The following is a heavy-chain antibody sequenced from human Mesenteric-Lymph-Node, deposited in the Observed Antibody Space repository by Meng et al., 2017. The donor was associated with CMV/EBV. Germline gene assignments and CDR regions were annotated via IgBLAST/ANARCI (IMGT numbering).Heavy chain of an antibody. V-gene: IGHV3-11*04. CDR1: GFTFSDYY. CDR3: ARVRRVGMIRGVITYNFYYYGMDV. CDR2: ISSSGSTI. D-gene: IGHD3-10*01. J-gene: IGHJ6*02. Sequence: GGSLRLSCAASGFTFSDYYMSWIRQAPGKGLEWVSYISSSGSTIYYADSVKGRFTISRDNAKNSLYLQMNSLRADDTAVYYCARVRRVGMIRGVITYNFYYYGMDVWGQGTTVTVSS.